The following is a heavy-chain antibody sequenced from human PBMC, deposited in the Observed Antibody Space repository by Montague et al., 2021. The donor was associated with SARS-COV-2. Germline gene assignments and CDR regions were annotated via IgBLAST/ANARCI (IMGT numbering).Heavy chain of an antibody. D-gene: IGHD3-10*01. CDR1: GFTFSHYW. CDR3: ARSLFSSGSF. CDR2: IKPDGSGQ. Sequence: SLRLSCAASGFTFSHYWMNWARQAPGKGLEWVASIKPDGSGQNYXXSLKVRFTISRDNAKKSLYLQMNSLRVDDTAVYYCARSLFSSGSFWGQGTLVTVSS. J-gene: IGHJ4*02. V-gene: IGHV3-7*01.